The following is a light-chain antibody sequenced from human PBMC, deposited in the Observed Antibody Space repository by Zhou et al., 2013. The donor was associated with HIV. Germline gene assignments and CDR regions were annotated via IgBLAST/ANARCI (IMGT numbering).Light chain of an antibody. V-gene: IGKV3-11*01. Sequence: EIALTQSPATLSLSPGERATLSCRASQSVSSYLAWYQQKPGQAPRLLIYDASNRATGVPARFSGSGSGTDFTLTIISLAPEDFAFYYCQQRSDWQFTFGPGTKVDIK. CDR3: QQRSDWQFT. CDR2: DAS. J-gene: IGKJ3*01. CDR1: QSVSSY.